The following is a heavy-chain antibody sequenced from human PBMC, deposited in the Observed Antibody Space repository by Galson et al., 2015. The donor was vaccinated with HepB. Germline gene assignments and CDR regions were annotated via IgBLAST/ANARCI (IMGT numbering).Heavy chain of an antibody. CDR3: ASLKRGSSGSLDY. D-gene: IGHD1-26*01. Sequence: SLRLSCAASGFTFSDYYMSWIRQAPGKGLEWVSYISSSSSYTNYADSVKGRFTISRDNAKNSLYLQMNSLRAEDTAVYYCASLKRGSSGSLDYWGQGTLVTVSS. CDR2: ISSSSSYT. J-gene: IGHJ4*02. V-gene: IGHV3-11*03. CDR1: GFTFSDYY.